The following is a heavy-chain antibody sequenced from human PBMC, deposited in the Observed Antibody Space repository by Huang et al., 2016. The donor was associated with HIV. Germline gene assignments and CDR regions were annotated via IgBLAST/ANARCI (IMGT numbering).Heavy chain of an antibody. V-gene: IGHV4-34*01. CDR1: GGSFSDYY. D-gene: IGHD1-1*01. CDR3: ARAATRPPYNGPKYYFDY. Sequence: QVQVQQWGAGLLKPSETLSLTCAVYGGSFSDYYWTWIRQPPGNGLEWIGEISHSGGTNHNPSLKSRVTISGDTSKKQFSLKLSSVTAADTAVYYCARAATRPPYNGPKYYFDYWGQGTLVTVSS. CDR2: ISHSGGT. J-gene: IGHJ4*02.